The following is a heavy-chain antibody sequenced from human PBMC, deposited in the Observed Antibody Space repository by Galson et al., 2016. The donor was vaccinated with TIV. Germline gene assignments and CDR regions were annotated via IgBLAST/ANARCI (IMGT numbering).Heavy chain of an antibody. D-gene: IGHD1-26*01. Sequence: PALVKPTQTLTLTCTFSGFSLTTSQMCVNWIRQSPGKALEWLARIDWDDDKFYITSLKTRLTITKDTSKNQVVLTMANMDPMDTGTYYCARGIVKRACYGLDVWGQGTTVTVPS. J-gene: IGHJ6*02. V-gene: IGHV2-70*17. CDR3: ARGIVKRACYGLDV. CDR2: IDWDDDK. CDR1: GFSLTTSQMC.